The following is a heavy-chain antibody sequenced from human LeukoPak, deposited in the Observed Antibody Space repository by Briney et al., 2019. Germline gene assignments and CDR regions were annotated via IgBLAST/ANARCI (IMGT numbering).Heavy chain of an antibody. CDR1: GFTFSSYE. D-gene: IGHD3-22*01. Sequence: GGSLRLSCAASGFTFSSYEMNWVRQAPGKGLEWVSYISSSGSTIYYADSVKGRFTISRDNAKNSLYLQMNSLRAEDTAVYYCAREGSGYYSVDYWGQGTLVTVSS. CDR3: AREGSGYYSVDY. J-gene: IGHJ4*02. CDR2: ISSSGSTI. V-gene: IGHV3-48*03.